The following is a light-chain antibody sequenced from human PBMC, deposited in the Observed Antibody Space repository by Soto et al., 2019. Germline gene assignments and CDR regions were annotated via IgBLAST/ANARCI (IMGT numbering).Light chain of an antibody. CDR3: SSYTSSSTLVV. J-gene: IGLJ2*01. CDR2: EVS. V-gene: IGLV2-14*01. Sequence: QPVLTQPASVSGSPGQSITISYTGTSSDVGGYNYVSWYQQHPGKAPKLMIYEVSNRPSGVSNRFSGSKSGNTASLTISGLQAEDEADYYCSSYTSSSTLVVFGGGTKLTVL. CDR1: SSDVGGYNY.